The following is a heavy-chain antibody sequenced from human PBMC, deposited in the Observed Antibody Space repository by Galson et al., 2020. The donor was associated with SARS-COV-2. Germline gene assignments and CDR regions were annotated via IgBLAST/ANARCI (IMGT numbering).Heavy chain of an antibody. CDR2: IFHSGYT. CDR1: GGSISSSDW. CDR3: SRIIVTAYYFSYMDV. J-gene: IGHJ6*03. D-gene: IGHD2-21*02. V-gene: IGHV4-4*02. Sequence: GALSLTCAVSGGSISSSDWWGWVRQPPGKGLEWIGEIFHSGYTNYNPSLKSRVTMSVDTSKNQFSLKLSSVTAADTALYYCSRIIVTAYYFSYMDVWGKGTTVTVSS.